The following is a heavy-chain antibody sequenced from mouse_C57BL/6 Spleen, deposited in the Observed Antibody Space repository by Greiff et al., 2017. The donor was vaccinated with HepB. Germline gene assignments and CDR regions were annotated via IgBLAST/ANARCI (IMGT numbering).Heavy chain of an antibody. CDR3: ARGEHYYAMDY. Sequence: VQLQQPGAELVKPGASVKMSCKASGYTFTSYWITWVKQRPGQGLEWIGDIYPGSGSTNYNEKFKSKATLTVDTSSSTAYMQLSGLTSEDSAVYYCARGEHYYAMDYWGQGTSVTVSS. CDR1: GYTFTSYW. CDR2: IYPGSGST. V-gene: IGHV1-55*01. J-gene: IGHJ4*01.